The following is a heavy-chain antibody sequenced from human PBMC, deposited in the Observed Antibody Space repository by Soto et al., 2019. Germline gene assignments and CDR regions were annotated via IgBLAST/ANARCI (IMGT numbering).Heavy chain of an antibody. Sequence: QVQLQESGPGLVKPSETLSLTCIVSGDSVNSGAHYWSWIRQSPGTGLEWIGYISSSGTTTYNPSLRSRIIISSDTPRSLFSLRPTSVTAADTAIYYCARVKRGYGTYSSWFDPWGQGTRVTVSS. CDR1: GDSVNSGAHY. CDR3: ARVKRGYGTYSSWFDP. V-gene: IGHV4-61*08. CDR2: ISSSGTT. D-gene: IGHD1-1*01. J-gene: IGHJ5*02.